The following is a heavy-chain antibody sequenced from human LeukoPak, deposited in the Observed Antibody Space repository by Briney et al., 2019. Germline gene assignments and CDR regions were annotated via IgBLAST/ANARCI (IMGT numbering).Heavy chain of an antibody. D-gene: IGHD2-2*01. Sequence: GGSLRLSCAASGFTVSSNYMNWVRQAPGKGLEWVSSISSSSSYIYYADSVKGRFTISRDNAKNSLYLQMNSLRAEDTAVYYCARVHCSSTSCYLGWFDPWGQGTLVTVSS. V-gene: IGHV3-21*01. J-gene: IGHJ5*02. CDR2: ISSSSSYI. CDR1: GFTVSSNY. CDR3: ARVHCSSTSCYLGWFDP.